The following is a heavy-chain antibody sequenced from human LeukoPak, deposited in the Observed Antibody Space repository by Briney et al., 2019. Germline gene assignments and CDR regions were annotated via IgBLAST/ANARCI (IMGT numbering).Heavy chain of an antibody. V-gene: IGHV3-21*01. CDR3: ARVGFYDFWSGINFFDY. CDR1: GFTFSSYS. D-gene: IGHD3-3*01. Sequence: GGSLRLSRAASGFTFSSYSANWVRQAPGEGLEWVSSITSSSSTYYSDSVKGRFTISRDNAKNSLYLQMNSLRVEDTAVYYCARVGFYDFWSGINFFDYWGQGTLVTVSS. CDR2: ITSSSST. J-gene: IGHJ4*02.